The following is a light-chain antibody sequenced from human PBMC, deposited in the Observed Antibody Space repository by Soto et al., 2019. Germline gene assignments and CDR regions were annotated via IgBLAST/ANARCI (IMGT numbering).Light chain of an antibody. V-gene: IGLV2-23*02. CDR1: SSDVGSYNL. CDR3: CSYAGSSTYV. CDR2: EVS. J-gene: IGLJ1*01. Sequence: SALTQPASVSGSPGQSITISCTGTSSDVGSYNLVSWYQQHPGKAPKLMIYEVSKRPSGVSNRFSGSKSGNTASLTISRLQAEDEADYYCCSYAGSSTYVFGPGTKVTVL.